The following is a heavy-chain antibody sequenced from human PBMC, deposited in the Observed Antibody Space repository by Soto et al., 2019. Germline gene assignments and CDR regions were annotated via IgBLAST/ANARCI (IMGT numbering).Heavy chain of an antibody. CDR3: AKHPEFHDSWTGYYPSFDQ. V-gene: IGHV3-23*01. D-gene: IGHD3-3*01. J-gene: IGHJ4*02. CDR1: GFTFSTYT. CDR2: IRGSGVGT. Sequence: PGGSLRLSCPASGFTFSTYTMSWFRQAPGKGLEWVSSIRGSGVGTFYADSVKGRFTISRDNSRNTLYLHMSSLTAEDTAVYYCAKHPEFHDSWTGYYPSFDQWGQGTPVTVSS.